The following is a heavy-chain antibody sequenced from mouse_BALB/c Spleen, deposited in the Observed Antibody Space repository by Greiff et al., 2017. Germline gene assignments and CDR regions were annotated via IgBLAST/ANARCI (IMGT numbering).Heavy chain of an antibody. V-gene: IGHV2-4-1*01. CDR2: IWSGGST. J-gene: IGHJ4*01. D-gene: IGHD2-14*01. CDR3: ARKRDYRYPYAMDY. CDR1: GFSLTSYG. Sequence: VQRVESGPGLVQPSQSLSITCTVSGFSLTSYGVHWVRQSPGKGLEWLGVIWSGGSTDYNAAFISRLSISKDNSKSQVFFKMNSLQADDTAIYYCARKRDYRYPYAMDYWGQGTSVTVSS.